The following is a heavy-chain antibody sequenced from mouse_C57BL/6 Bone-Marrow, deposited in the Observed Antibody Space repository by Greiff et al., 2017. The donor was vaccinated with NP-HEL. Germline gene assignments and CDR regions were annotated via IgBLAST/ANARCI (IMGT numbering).Heavy chain of an antibody. J-gene: IGHJ4*01. CDR2: ISSGSSTI. CDR3: ARTPIYDGYYEGAMDY. CDR1: GFTFSDYG. D-gene: IGHD2-3*01. V-gene: IGHV5-17*01. Sequence: EVHLVESGGGLVKPGGSLKLSCAASGFTFSDYGMHWVRQAPEKGLEWVAYISSGSSTIYYADTVKGRFTISRDNAKNTLFLQMTSLRSEDTAMYYCARTPIYDGYYEGAMDYWGQGTSVTVSS.